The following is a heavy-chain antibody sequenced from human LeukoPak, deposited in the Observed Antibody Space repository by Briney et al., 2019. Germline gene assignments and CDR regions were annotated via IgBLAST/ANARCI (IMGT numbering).Heavy chain of an antibody. J-gene: IGHJ4*02. V-gene: IGHV4-4*07. CDR3: ARDRGHYDSSGSLFDY. Sequence: SETLSLTCSVSGGSISSYYWSWIRQPAGKGLEWIGRLYTSGSTNYNPSLKSRVTMSIDTSKNQFSLKLSSVTAADTAVYYCARDRGHYDSSGSLFDYWGQGTLVTVSS. CDR1: GGSISSYY. D-gene: IGHD3-22*01. CDR2: LYTSGST.